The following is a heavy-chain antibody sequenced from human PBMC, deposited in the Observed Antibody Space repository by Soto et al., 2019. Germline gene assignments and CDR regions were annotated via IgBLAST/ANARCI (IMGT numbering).Heavy chain of an antibody. CDR1: GYTFTDYY. Sequence: ASVKVSCKASGYTFTDYYMHWVRQAPGQGLEWMGWINPNSGATRYAQRFQGRVTMTRDTSISTAYMELSRLTSDETAVYYGAREGGDIVQMVYALPWYWGQGTLVTVSS. D-gene: IGHD2-8*01. CDR3: AREGGDIVQMVYALPWY. J-gene: IGHJ4*02. CDR2: INPNSGAT. V-gene: IGHV1-2*02.